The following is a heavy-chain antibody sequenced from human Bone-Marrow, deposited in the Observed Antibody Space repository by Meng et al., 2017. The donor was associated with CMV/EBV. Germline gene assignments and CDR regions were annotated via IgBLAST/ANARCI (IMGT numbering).Heavy chain of an antibody. V-gene: IGHV3-23*01. CDR2: IRESGASK. D-gene: IGHD2-15*01. J-gene: IGHJ4*02. CDR1: GFTFSSYW. Sequence: GESLKISCAASGFTFSSYWMSWVRQAPGKGLEWVAVIRESGASKYYADSVKGRFFISRDNSRDTLYLQMKNLRADDTAAYYCAKDETVGATSPFDYWGQGTLVTVSS. CDR3: AKDETVGATSPFDY.